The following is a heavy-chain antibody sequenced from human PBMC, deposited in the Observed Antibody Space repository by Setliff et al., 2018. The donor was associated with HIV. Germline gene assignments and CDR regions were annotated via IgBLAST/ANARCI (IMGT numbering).Heavy chain of an antibody. V-gene: IGHV3-30*18. CDR1: GFTFSSYG. D-gene: IGHD4-17*01. J-gene: IGHJ6*02. Sequence: LRLSCAASGFTFSSYGMHWVRQAPGKGLEWVAVISYDGSNKYYADSVKGRFTISRDNSKNTLYLQMSSLRIEDTAFYYCSKGGAYGDSNAGGMDVWGQGTTVTVSS. CDR2: ISYDGSNK. CDR3: SKGGAYGDSNAGGMDV.